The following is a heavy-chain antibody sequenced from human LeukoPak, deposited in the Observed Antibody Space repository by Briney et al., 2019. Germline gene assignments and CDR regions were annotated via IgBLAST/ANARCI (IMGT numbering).Heavy chain of an antibody. D-gene: IGHD6-19*01. CDR2: IYSGRST. J-gene: IGHJ3*02. Sequence: GGXPRLSCAASGFTFSSYYMSWVRQAPGKGLEWVSPIYSGRSTYYPDSLTGRLTISRDKAKNSLYLQMNSLRAEDTAVYYCARDRDSSGAFDIWGQGTMVTVSS. CDR1: GFTFSSYY. CDR3: ARDRDSSGAFDI. V-gene: IGHV3-66*01.